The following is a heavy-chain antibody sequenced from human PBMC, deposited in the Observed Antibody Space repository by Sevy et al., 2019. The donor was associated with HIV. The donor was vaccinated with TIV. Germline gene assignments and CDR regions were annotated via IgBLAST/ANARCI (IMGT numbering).Heavy chain of an antibody. V-gene: IGHV3-23*01. CDR2: ISGSGGST. CDR3: AKGDAFWSGYAYYHYYGLDV. Sequence: GGSLRLSCAASGFTFSSYAMSWVRQAPGKGLEWVSAISGSGGSTFYADSVKGRFTISRDNSKNTLYLQMNSLRAEDKAVYYCAKGDAFWSGYAYYHYYGLDVWGQGTTVTVSS. D-gene: IGHD3-3*01. CDR1: GFTFSSYA. J-gene: IGHJ6*02.